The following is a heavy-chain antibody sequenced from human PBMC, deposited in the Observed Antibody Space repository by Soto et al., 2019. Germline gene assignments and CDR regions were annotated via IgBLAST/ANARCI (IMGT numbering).Heavy chain of an antibody. V-gene: IGHV1-2*02. Sequence: ASVKVSYKASGYPFTGDYMHWVRQAPGQGLEWMGWINPNSGDTNYAQKFQGRVTMTRDMSISSAYMELSRLRSDDTAVYYCARVSMITVVTNDYYGMDVWGQGTSVTVSS. CDR1: GYPFTGDY. CDR2: INPNSGDT. J-gene: IGHJ6*02. D-gene: IGHD3-22*01. CDR3: ARVSMITVVTNDYYGMDV.